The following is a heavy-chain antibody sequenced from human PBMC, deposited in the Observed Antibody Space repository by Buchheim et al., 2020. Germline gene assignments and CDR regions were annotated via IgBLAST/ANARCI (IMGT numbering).Heavy chain of an antibody. Sequence: QVQLVQSGAEVKKPGASVKVSCKASGYTFSNYHINWVRQATGQGPEWMGWVHPHNGHTGYAQKFQGRVTMTRNTSISTAYMELSSLRSEDTAVYYCAREGEVAGYYYYYGMDVWGQGTT. J-gene: IGHJ6*02. CDR2: VHPHNGHT. D-gene: IGHD2-15*01. CDR1: GYTFSNYH. CDR3: AREGEVAGYYYYYGMDV. V-gene: IGHV1-8*01.